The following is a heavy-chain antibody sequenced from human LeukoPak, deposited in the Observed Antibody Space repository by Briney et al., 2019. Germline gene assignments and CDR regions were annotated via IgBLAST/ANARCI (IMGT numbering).Heavy chain of an antibody. J-gene: IGHJ4*02. CDR3: ARGTFRELSF. Sequence: PSETLSLTCTVSGGSISRYYWSWIRQPPGKGLEWIGYIYYSGSINYNPSLKSRVTISVDTSKNQFSLKLTSVTAADTAVYYCARGTFRELSFWGQGTLVTASS. CDR1: GGSISRYY. V-gene: IGHV4-59*01. D-gene: IGHD3-16*02. CDR2: IYYSGSI.